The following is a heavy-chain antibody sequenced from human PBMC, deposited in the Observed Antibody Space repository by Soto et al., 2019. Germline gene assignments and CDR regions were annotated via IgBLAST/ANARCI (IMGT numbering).Heavy chain of an antibody. V-gene: IGHV3-30-3*01. CDR3: ASATGGNLAFDY. D-gene: IGHD2-8*02. CDR1: GFTFSSYA. J-gene: IGHJ4*02. CDR2: ISYDGSNK. Sequence: QVQLVESGGGVVQPGRSLRLSCAASGFTFSSYAMHWVRQAPGKGLEWVAVISYDGSNKYYADSVKGRFTISRDNSKNTLYLQMNSLRAEDTAVYYCASATGGNLAFDYWGQGTLVTASS.